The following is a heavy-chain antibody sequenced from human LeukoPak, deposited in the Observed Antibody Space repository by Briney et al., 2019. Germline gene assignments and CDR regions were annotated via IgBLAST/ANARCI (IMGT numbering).Heavy chain of an antibody. Sequence: ASVKVSCKASGYTFTRYYIHWVQQAPGQGLEWMGIIDPSGGSTSYAQKFQGRVTMTRDTSTSTVYMDLSSLRSEDTAVYYCARAEDTGVDYWGQGTLVTVSS. J-gene: IGHJ4*02. CDR1: GYTFTRYY. V-gene: IGHV1-46*01. CDR3: ARAEDTGVDY. D-gene: IGHD7-27*01. CDR2: IDPSGGST.